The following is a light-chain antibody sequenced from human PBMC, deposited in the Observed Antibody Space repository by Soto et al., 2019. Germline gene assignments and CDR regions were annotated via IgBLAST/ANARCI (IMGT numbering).Light chain of an antibody. CDR2: GAS. Sequence: EIVMTQSPATLSVSPGERATLSCRASQAVNSNLAWYQQKPGQAPRLLIYGASTRASDIPARFSGSGSETEFTLTISSLQSEDFAVYYCQHYSDWQPWTFGPGTKVDI. J-gene: IGKJ1*01. V-gene: IGKV3-15*01. CDR1: QAVNSN. CDR3: QHYSDWQPWT.